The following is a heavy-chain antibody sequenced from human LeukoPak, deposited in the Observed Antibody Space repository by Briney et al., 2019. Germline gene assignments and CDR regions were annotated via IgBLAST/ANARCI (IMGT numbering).Heavy chain of an antibody. CDR1: GGSFSDYY. CDR2: INHSGST. V-gene: IGHV4-34*01. J-gene: IGHJ4*02. CDR3: AAFGSRSYLGY. Sequence: SETLYPTCAVYGGSFSDYYWRWIRQPPGKGLEWIGGINHSGSTKYNPSLKSRVTISIAASMDHFSLKLSSVTAADTAVYYCAAFGSRSYLGYWGQGTLVTVSS. D-gene: IGHD3-10*01.